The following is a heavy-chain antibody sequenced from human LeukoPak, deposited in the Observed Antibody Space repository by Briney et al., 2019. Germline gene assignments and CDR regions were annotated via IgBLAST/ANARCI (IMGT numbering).Heavy chain of an antibody. CDR2: IHSGGST. Sequence: GGSLRLSCAASGFTVSSNYMSWVRQAPGKGLEWVSVIHSGGSTYYADSVRDRFTISRDNSKNTLYLQMNSLRAEDTAVYYCATVLSDSRGWYHFDNWGQGTLVTVSS. D-gene: IGHD6-19*01. J-gene: IGHJ4*02. CDR1: GFTVSSNY. CDR3: ATVLSDSRGWYHFDN. V-gene: IGHV3-66*01.